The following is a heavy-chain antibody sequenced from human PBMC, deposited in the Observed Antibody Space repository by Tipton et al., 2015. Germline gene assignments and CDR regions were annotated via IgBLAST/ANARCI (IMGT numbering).Heavy chain of an antibody. J-gene: IGHJ3*02. D-gene: IGHD4-17*01. V-gene: IGHV3-33*08. CDR3: ARFSYGDYGGFDI. CDR2: IWSDGSDK. CDR1: GFTFSSFG. Sequence: SLRLSCAASGFTFSSFGMHWVRQAPGKGLEWVAVIWSDGSDKYYADSVKGRFTVSRDISKSTLYLQMDSLRAEDTAVYYCARFSYGDYGGFDIWGQGTMVTVSS.